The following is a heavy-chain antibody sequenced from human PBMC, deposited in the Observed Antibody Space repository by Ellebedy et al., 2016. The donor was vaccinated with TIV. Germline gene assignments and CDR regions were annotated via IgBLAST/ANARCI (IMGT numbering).Heavy chain of an antibody. Sequence: GESLKISCAASGFTFNNAYMTWVRQAPGKGLEWVGRINSKTVGESTDYAAPVEGRFTISRDDSKDMVYLQMNSLKIEDTAFYYCAAGTGTTDFDFWGRGTLVTVSS. J-gene: IGHJ4*02. CDR3: AAGTGTTDFDF. CDR2: INSKTVGEST. D-gene: IGHD1-7*01. V-gene: IGHV3-15*01. CDR1: GFTFNNAY.